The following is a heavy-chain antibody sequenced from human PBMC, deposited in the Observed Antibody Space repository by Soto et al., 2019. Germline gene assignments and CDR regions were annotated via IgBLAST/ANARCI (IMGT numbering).Heavy chain of an antibody. Sequence: QVQLVQSGGEVKMPGSSVKVSCKASGGTFSSYAISWVRQAPGQGLEWMGGIIPIFGTANYAQKFQGRVTITADESTSTAYMELSSLRSEDTAVYYCATTPPNPSGSYHDYWGQGTLVTVSS. V-gene: IGHV1-69*01. CDR3: ATTPPNPSGSYHDY. CDR2: IIPIFGTA. J-gene: IGHJ4*02. D-gene: IGHD1-26*01. CDR1: GGTFSSYA.